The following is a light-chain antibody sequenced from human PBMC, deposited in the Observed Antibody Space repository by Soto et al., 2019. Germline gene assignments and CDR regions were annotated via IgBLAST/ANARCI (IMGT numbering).Light chain of an antibody. J-gene: IGLJ1*01. Sequence: QSVLTQPGSVSGSPGQSVTISCTGTDTNLGFYNFVSWYQQHPDKAPHLVIYDVNKRPSGVPDRFSGSKSGNTASLTISGLQADDEADYFCCSYAGTYTYVFGTGTKVTV. CDR3: CSYAGTYTYV. CDR1: DTNLGFYNF. CDR2: DVN. V-gene: IGLV2-11*01.